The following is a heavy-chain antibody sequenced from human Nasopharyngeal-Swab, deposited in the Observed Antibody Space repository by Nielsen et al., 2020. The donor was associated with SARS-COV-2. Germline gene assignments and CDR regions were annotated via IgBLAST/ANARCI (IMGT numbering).Heavy chain of an antibody. CDR1: GFTFSSYA. CDR3: AKDATRMIVVVITVLAFDI. CDR2: ISGSGGST. V-gene: IGHV3-23*01. Sequence: GESLKISCAASGFTFSSYAMSWVRQAPGKGLEWVSAISGSGGSTYYADSVKGRFTISRDNSKNTLYLQMNSLRAEDTAVYYCAKDATRMIVVVITVLAFDIWGQGTMVTVSS. J-gene: IGHJ3*02. D-gene: IGHD3-22*01.